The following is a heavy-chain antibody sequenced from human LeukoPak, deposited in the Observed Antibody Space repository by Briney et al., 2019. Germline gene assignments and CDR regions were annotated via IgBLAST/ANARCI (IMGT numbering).Heavy chain of an antibody. CDR1: GYSISSGYQ. J-gene: IGHJ5*02. Sequence: SETLSLTCGVSGYSISSGYQWAWIRQSPAQGLERIGSIYHSGSAHYNPSLKSLVTISVETSKNQFSLNMYSVTAADTAVYYCARDPRWLTPDCTSTSCYENYFDPWGQGTLVTVSS. V-gene: IGHV4-38-2*02. CDR2: IYHSGSA. CDR3: ARDPRWLTPDCTSTSCYENYFDP. D-gene: IGHD2-2*01.